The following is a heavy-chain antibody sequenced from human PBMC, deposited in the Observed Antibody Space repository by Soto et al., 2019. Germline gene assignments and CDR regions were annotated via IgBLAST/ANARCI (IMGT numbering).Heavy chain of an antibody. CDR2: ISAYNGYT. CDR3: ARVGYYYVSGSYVFDP. Sequence: QVQLVQSGAEVKKPGASVKVSCKASGYTFTSHSIIWVRRAPGEGLEWVGWISAYNGYTNSAENFQGRVTMTTDASTNTAYMELRSLRSDDTAVYYWARVGYYYVSGSYVFDPWGQGTLVTVSS. V-gene: IGHV1-18*04. D-gene: IGHD3-10*01. J-gene: IGHJ5*02. CDR1: GYTFTSHS.